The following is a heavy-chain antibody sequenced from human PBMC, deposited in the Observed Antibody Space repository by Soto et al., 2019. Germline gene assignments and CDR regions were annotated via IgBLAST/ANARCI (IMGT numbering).Heavy chain of an antibody. CDR1: GFTFDDNA. V-gene: IGHV3-9*01. CDR3: AISQDRGGRTTFIY. CDR2: INWKSDI. D-gene: IGHD3-16*01. Sequence: GGSLRLSCAVSGFTFDDNAMHWVRQAPEKGLEWVSGINWKSDIGYADSAKGRFTISRDNAENSLYLQMNSLRAEDTALYYCAISQDRGGRTTFIYWGQGTQVTLSS. J-gene: IGHJ4*02.